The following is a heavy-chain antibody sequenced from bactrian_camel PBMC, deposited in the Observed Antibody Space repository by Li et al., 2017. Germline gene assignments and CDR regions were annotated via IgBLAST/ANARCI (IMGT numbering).Heavy chain of an antibody. CDR3: AADPLAKRACNLVRGDYKY. D-gene: IGHD1*01. V-gene: IGHV3-2*01. CDR2: IYSDGSNT. CDR1: GDTFSRNV. J-gene: IGHJ4*01. Sequence: HVQLVESGGGSVEAGGSLRLSCQVTGDTFSRNVMAWFRQAPGKGLEWVSTIYSDGSNTYYEDSVKGRFTISKDNDKNTLFLQMNSLKPEDTAMFYCAADPLAKRACNLVRGDYKYWGEGTQVTIS.